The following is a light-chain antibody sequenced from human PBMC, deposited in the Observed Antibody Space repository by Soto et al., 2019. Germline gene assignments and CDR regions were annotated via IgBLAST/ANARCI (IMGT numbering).Light chain of an antibody. CDR3: LQDYSYPWT. CDR2: AAS. Sequence: AIQLTQSPSSLSASVGYRFTITCRASQGIRNDLGWYQQKPGKAPKLLIYAASSLQSGVPSRFRGSASGTDFTLTISSLLPEDFETYYCLQDYSYPWTFGQGTKVDI. V-gene: IGKV1-6*01. CDR1: QGIRND. J-gene: IGKJ1*01.